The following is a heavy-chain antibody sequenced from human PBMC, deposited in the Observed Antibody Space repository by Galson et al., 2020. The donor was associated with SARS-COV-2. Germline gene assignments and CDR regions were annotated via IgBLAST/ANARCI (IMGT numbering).Heavy chain of an antibody. CDR1: GFTFSSYA. D-gene: IGHD3-9*01. J-gene: IGHJ4*02. CDR3: ARSAGYFDPNDY. CDR2: ISYDGSNK. V-gene: IGHV3-30-3*01. Sequence: LKISCAASGFTFSSYAMHWVRQAPGKGLEWVAVISYDGSNKYYADSVKGRFTISRDNSKNTLYLQMNSLRAEDTAVYYCARSAGYFDPNDYWGQGTLVTVSS.